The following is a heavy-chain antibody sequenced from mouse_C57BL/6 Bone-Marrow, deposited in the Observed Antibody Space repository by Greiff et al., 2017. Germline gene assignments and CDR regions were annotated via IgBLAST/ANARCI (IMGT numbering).Heavy chain of an antibody. D-gene: IGHD2-3*01. J-gene: IGHJ2*01. Sequence: EVQLQESGPGLVKPSQSLSLTCSVSGYSITSGYYWNWIRQFPGNQLEWMGFLSYDGSNNYNPSLKNRISLTRDTSKNQFFLQLNSVTTEDTATYYCSREKGWSDYLDYWGQGTTLTVSS. CDR1: GYSITSGYY. CDR2: LSYDGSN. CDR3: SREKGWSDYLDY. V-gene: IGHV3-6*01.